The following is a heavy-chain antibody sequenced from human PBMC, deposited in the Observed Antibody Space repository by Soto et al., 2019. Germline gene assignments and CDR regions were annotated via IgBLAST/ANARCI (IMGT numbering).Heavy chain of an antibody. CDR1: GFTFDDYP. Sequence: GGSLRLSCAASGFTFDDYPMHWVRQVPGKGLEWVAGISWNRASIGYGDSVKGRFTISRDNAQNSLYLQMNSLRPDDTALYYCVKRARYNWSLDYWGQGALVTVSS. V-gene: IGHV3-9*01. J-gene: IGHJ4*02. CDR2: ISWNRASI. D-gene: IGHD1-1*01. CDR3: VKRARYNWSLDY.